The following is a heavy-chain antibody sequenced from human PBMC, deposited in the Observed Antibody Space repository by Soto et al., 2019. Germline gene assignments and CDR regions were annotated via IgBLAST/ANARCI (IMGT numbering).Heavy chain of an antibody. Sequence: QVQLQESGPGLVKPSETLSLTCTVSGGSISSYYWSWIRQPPGKGLEWIGYIYYSGSTNYNPSLKSRVTISVDTSKNQFSLKLSSVTAADTAVYYCARDRGYSGYDYRDGPYYYGMDVWGQGTTVTVSS. CDR1: GGSISSYY. D-gene: IGHD5-12*01. CDR3: ARDRGYSGYDYRDGPYYYGMDV. CDR2: IYYSGST. J-gene: IGHJ6*02. V-gene: IGHV4-59*01.